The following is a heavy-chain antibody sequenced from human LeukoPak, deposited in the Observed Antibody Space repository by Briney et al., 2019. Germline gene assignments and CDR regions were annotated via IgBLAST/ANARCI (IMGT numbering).Heavy chain of an antibody. V-gene: IGHV1-2*02. J-gene: IGHJ3*02. CDR3: ARDRTDCSGGSCPAFDI. CDR2: INPNSGGT. CDR1: GYTFTGYY. Sequence: GASVKVSCKASGYTFTGYYMHWVRQAPGQGLEWMGWINPNSGGTNYAQKFQGRVTMTRDTSISTAYMELSRLRSDDTAVYYCARDRTDCSGGSCPAFDIWGQGTMVTVSS. D-gene: IGHD2-15*01.